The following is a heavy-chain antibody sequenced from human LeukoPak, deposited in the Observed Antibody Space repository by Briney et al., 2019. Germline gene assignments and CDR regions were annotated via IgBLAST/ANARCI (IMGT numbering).Heavy chain of an antibody. CDR1: GFTFSAYW. J-gene: IGHJ4*02. D-gene: IGHD3-3*01. CDR2: MMHDAKRE. V-gene: IGHV3-7*01. Sequence: PGGTLRLSSVASGFTFSAYWMAWVRQAPGQGREWVATMMHDAKREYYMDSVKGRFTASRDTAYSSIYLHMNSLSAEDTAVYYCAREHWSKYNDWWCGYGPDWVQGALVSVCS. CDR3: AREHWSKYNDWWCGYGPD.